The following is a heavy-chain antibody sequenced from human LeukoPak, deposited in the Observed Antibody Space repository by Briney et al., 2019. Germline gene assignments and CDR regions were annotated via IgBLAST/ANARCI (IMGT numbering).Heavy chain of an antibody. D-gene: IGHD3-3*01. CDR1: GFTFSSYA. CDR2: ISGGSRNI. Sequence: PGGFLRLSCAASGFTFSSYAMNWVRQAPGKGLEWVSSISGGSRNIRYADSVKGRFTTSRDNSQNTLYLQMNSLRAEDTAVYYCAKDQGTAIFGVIIPDWYFDLWGRGTLVTVSS. CDR3: AKDQGTAIFGVIIPDWYFDL. J-gene: IGHJ2*01. V-gene: IGHV3-23*01.